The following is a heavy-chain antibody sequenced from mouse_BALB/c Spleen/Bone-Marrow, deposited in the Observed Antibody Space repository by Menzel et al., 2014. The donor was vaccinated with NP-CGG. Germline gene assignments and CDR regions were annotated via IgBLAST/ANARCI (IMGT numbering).Heavy chain of an antibody. J-gene: IGHJ4*01. Sequence: QVQLQRSGPELVKPGASVRISCKASGYTFTSYYIHWVKQRPGQGLEWIGWIYPGNVNTKYNEKFKGKATLTADKSSSTAYMQLSSLTSEDSAVYFCARFYYGSSYAMDYWGQGTSVTVSS. V-gene: IGHV1S56*01. CDR1: GYTFTSYY. D-gene: IGHD1-1*01. CDR2: IYPGNVNT. CDR3: ARFYYGSSYAMDY.